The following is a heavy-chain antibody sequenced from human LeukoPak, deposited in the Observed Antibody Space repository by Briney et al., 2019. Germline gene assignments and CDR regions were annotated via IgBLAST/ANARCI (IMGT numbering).Heavy chain of an antibody. CDR2: IYPGDSDT. CDR3: ARIETYGLDV. CDR1: GYSFSSYW. J-gene: IGHJ6*02. V-gene: IGHV5-51*01. Sequence: GESMKISCKGSGYSFSSYWIGWVRQTPGKGLEWMGIIYPGDSDTRYSPSLQGQVTMSAAKSIGTAYLQWSSLKASDTAMYYCARIETYGLDVWGQGTTVTVSS.